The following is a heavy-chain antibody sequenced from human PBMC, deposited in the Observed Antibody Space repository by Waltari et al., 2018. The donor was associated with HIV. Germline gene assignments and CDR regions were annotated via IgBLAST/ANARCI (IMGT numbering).Heavy chain of an antibody. Sequence: WMSWVRQAPGKGLEWVANIKQDGSEKYYVDSVKGRFTISRDNAKNSLYLQMNSLRAEDTAVYYCARLGPAATYYYGMDVWGQGTTVTVSS. D-gene: IGHD2-2*01. CDR2: IKQDGSEK. V-gene: IGHV3-7*01. CDR1: W. J-gene: IGHJ6*02. CDR3: ARLGPAATYYYGMDV.